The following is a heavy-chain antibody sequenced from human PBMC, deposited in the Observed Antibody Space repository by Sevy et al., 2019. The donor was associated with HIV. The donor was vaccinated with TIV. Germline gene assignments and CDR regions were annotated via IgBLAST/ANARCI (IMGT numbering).Heavy chain of an antibody. V-gene: IGHV3-23*01. CDR3: AKGTVSDYYYYYYMDV. J-gene: IGHJ6*03. CDR1: GFTFSSYA. CDR2: ISGSGGST. Sequence: GGSLRLSCAASGFTFSSYAMSWVRQAPGKGLEWVSAISGSGGSTYYADSVKGRFTISRDNSKNTLYLQMNSLRAEDTAVYYCAKGTVSDYYYYYYMDVWGKRTTVTVSS.